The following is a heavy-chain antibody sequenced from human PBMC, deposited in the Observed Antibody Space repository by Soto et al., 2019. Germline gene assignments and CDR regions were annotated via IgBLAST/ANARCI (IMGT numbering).Heavy chain of an antibody. V-gene: IGHV4-30-2*01. CDR1: GGSISSGGYS. CDR2: IYHSGST. D-gene: IGHD3-16*01. Sequence: PSETLSLTCAVSGGSISSGGYSWSWIRQPPGKGLEWIGYIYHSGSTYYNPSLKSRVTISVDRSKNQFSLKLISVTAADTSVYYCARGPPFHWGQGTLVTVSS. J-gene: IGHJ4*02. CDR3: ARGPPFH.